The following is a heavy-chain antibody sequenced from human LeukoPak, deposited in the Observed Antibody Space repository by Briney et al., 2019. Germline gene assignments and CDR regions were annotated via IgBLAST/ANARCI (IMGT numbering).Heavy chain of an antibody. CDR3: ARDQYKYDGNYRYYQHMDV. V-gene: IGHV4-4*07. Sequence: SETLSLTCTVSGGSINSYFWTWIRQPAGKGLEWIGRIANTGNNNYNPSLKSRVTMSVDTSKNQVSLKLSAVTAADTAVYYCARDQYKYDGNYRYYQHMDVWGNGTTVTVSS. CDR2: IANTGNN. CDR1: GGSINSYF. J-gene: IGHJ6*03. D-gene: IGHD1-7*01.